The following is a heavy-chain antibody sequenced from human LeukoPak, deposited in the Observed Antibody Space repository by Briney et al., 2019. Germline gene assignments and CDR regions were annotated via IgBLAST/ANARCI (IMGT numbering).Heavy chain of an antibody. CDR2: ISSTSTYI. V-gene: IGHV3-21*01. CDR1: GFMFSNYG. D-gene: IGHD2-21*01. J-gene: IGHJ5*02. CDR3: ARGRSCGGDCYPDKWFDP. Sequence: GGSLRLSCAVSGFMFSNYGMNWVRQAPGKGLEWVSSISSTSTYIYYADSLKGRFTISRDNAKNSLYLQMNSLRAEDTAMYYCARGRSCGGDCYPDKWFDPWGQGTLVTVS.